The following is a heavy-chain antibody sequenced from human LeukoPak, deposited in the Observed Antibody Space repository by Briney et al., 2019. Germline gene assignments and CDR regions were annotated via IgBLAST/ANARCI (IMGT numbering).Heavy chain of an antibody. D-gene: IGHD1-26*01. V-gene: IGHV4-34*01. CDR2: INHSGST. J-gene: IGHJ4*02. CDR1: GGSFSGYY. CDR3: ARLRGSYYLDYFDY. Sequence: PSETLSPTCAVYGGSFSGYYWSWIRQPPGKGLEWIGEINHSGSTNYNPSLKSRVTISVDTSKNQFSLKLSSVTAADTAVYYCARLRGSYYLDYFDYWGQGTLVTVSS.